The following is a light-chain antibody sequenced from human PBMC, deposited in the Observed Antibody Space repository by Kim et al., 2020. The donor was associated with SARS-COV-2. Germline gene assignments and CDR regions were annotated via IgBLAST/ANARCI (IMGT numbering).Light chain of an antibody. J-gene: IGKJ4*01. Sequence: WSPGERATLPCRASQSVGNSLAWFQQKPGQAPRLLIFETSNRATGIPARFSGSGSGTAFTLTISSLEPEDFAVYYCQQRYNWPLTFGGGTKVEIK. CDR1: QSVGNS. V-gene: IGKV3-11*01. CDR2: ETS. CDR3: QQRYNWPLT.